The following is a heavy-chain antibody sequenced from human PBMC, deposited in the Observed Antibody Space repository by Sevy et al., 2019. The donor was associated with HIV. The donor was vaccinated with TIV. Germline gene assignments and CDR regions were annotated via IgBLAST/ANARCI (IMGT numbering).Heavy chain of an antibody. CDR3: AREGGYSYGTFDY. CDR2: IYYSGST. D-gene: IGHD5-18*01. J-gene: IGHJ4*02. Sequence: SETLSLTCTVSGGSISSYYWSWIRQPPGKGLEWIGYIYYSGSTNYNPSLKSRVTISVDTSKNQFCLKLSSVTAADTAVYYCAREGGYSYGTFDYWGQGTLVTVSS. CDR1: GGSISSYY. V-gene: IGHV4-59*13.